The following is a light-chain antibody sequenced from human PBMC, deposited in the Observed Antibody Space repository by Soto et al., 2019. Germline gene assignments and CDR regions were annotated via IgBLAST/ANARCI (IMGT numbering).Light chain of an antibody. CDR1: QSVSSN. CDR2: DAS. J-gene: IGKJ5*01. V-gene: IGKV3-11*01. CDR3: HQRSSWPIT. Sequence: EIVMTQSPATLSVSPGERATLSCSASQSVSSNLAWYQQKPGQAPRLLIYDASTRATGIPPRFSGTGSGTDFTLTISSLEPEDFAVYYCHQRSSWPITFGQGTRLEIK.